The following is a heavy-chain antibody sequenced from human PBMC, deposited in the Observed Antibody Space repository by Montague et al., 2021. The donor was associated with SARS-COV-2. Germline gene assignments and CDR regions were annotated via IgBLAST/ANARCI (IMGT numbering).Heavy chain of an antibody. V-gene: IGHV4-4*02. D-gene: IGHD5-24*01. CDR3: ARLGLQLLGGHYFDY. CDR2: IYHSGST. Sequence: SETLSLTCAVSGGSISSSKWWSWVRQPPGKGLEWIGEIYHSGSTNYNPSLKSRVTISVDKSKNQFSLKLSSVTAADTAVYYCARLGLQLLGGHYFDYWGQGTLVTVSS. J-gene: IGHJ4*02. CDR1: GGSISSSKW.